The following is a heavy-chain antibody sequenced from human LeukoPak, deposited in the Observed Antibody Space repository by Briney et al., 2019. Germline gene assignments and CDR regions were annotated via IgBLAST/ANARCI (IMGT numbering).Heavy chain of an antibody. D-gene: IGHD6-19*01. CDR2: IYHSGST. J-gene: IGHJ6*03. Sequence: SETLSLTCTVSGYSISSGYYWGWIRQPPGKGLEWIGSIYHSGSTYYNPSLKSRVTISVDTSKNQFSLKLSSVTAADTAVYYCARSLAVAGTGYYYYMDVWGKGTTVTVSS. CDR1: GYSISSGYY. CDR3: ARSLAVAGTGYYYYMDV. V-gene: IGHV4-38-2*02.